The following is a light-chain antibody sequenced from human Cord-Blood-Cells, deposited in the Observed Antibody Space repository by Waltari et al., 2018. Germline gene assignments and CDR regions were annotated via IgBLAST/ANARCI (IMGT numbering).Light chain of an antibody. J-gene: IGKJ4*01. Sequence: DIQMTQSPSSVSASVGDRVTIPCGAGQGISSCLAWYQQKPGKAPTLLIYAASSLQSGVPARGSGSGSGTDFTLTISSLQPEDFATYYCQQANSFPLTFGGGTKVEIK. CDR2: AAS. CDR3: QQANSFPLT. V-gene: IGKV1-12*01. CDR1: QGISSC.